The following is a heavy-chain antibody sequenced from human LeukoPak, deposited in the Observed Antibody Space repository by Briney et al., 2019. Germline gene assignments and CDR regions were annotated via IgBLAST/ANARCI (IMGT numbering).Heavy chain of an antibody. CDR1: GFVFSSYW. J-gene: IGHJ4*02. Sequence: GGSLTLSCAASGFVFSSYWMSWVRQAPGKGLEWVAAIKGDESEIYYVDSVKGRFTISRDNTKNSLYLQMNNLRAEDTAVFYCARYLYWGQGTLVTVSS. V-gene: IGHV3-7*04. CDR3: ARYLY. D-gene: IGHD3-9*01. CDR2: IKGDESEI.